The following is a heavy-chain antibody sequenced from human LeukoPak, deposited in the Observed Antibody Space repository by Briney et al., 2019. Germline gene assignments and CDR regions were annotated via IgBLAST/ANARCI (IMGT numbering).Heavy chain of an antibody. D-gene: IGHD6-13*01. CDR2: IYYSGST. J-gene: IGHJ5*02. V-gene: IGHV4-59*12. Sequence: SETLSLTCTVSGGSISSYYWSWIRQPPGKGLEWIGYIYYSGSTNYNPSLKSRVTISVDTSKNQFSLKLSSVTAADTAVYYCARGGAARRGYSSSWYYRPNWFDPWGQGTLVTVSS. CDR3: ARGGAARRGYSSSWYYRPNWFDP. CDR1: GGSISSYY.